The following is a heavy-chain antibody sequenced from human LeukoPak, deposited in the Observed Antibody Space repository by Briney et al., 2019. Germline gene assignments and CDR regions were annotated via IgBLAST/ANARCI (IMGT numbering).Heavy chain of an antibody. CDR2: INPNSGGI. J-gene: IGHJ4*02. V-gene: IGHV1-2*02. D-gene: IGHD5-24*01. Sequence: ASVKLSCKASGYTFTGYYIHWVRQAPGQGLEWMGWINPNSGGINYTQKFQGRVTMTRDTSISTAYMELSRLRSDDTAMYYCAKAMAGNYYFDHWGQGTLVTVSS. CDR1: GYTFTGYY. CDR3: AKAMAGNYYFDH.